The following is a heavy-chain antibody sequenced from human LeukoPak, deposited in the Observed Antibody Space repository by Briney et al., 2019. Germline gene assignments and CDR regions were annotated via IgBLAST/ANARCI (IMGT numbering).Heavy chain of an antibody. J-gene: IGHJ4*02. CDR1: GGTFSSYA. D-gene: IGHD2-15*01. CDR3: ASGLHFSGGSEDFDY. CDR2: IIPIFGTA. V-gene: IGHV1-69*13. Sequence: SVKVSCKASGGTFSSYAISWVRLAPGQGLEWMGGIIPIFGTANYAQKFQGRVTITADESTSTAYMELSSLRSEDTAVYYCASGLHFSGGSEDFDYWGQGTLVTVSS.